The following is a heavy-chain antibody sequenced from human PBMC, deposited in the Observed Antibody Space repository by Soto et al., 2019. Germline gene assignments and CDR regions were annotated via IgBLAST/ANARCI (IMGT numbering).Heavy chain of an antibody. J-gene: IGHJ4*02. D-gene: IGHD6-13*01. Sequence: GGSLRLSCAASGFTFDDYTMHWVRQAPGKGLEWVSLISWDGGSTYYADSVKGRFTISRDNSKNSLYLQMNSLRTEDTALYYCAKDRTQYSSSWYAEYYFDYWGQGTLVTVSS. CDR2: ISWDGGST. V-gene: IGHV3-43*01. CDR3: AKDRTQYSSSWYAEYYFDY. CDR1: GFTFDDYT.